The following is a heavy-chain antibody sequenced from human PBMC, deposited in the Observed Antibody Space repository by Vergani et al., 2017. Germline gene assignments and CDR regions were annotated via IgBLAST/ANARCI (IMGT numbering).Heavy chain of an antibody. CDR3: ARVQELYDFWSGYRVRYYYYMDV. CDR2: INHSGST. Sequence: QVQLQQWGAGLLKPSETLSLTCAVYGGSFSGYYWSWIRKPPGKGLEWIGEINHSGSTNYNPSLKSRVTISVDTSKNQFSLKLSSVTAADTAVYYCARVQELYDFWSGYRVRYYYYMDVGGKGTTVTVSS. CDR1: GGSFSGYY. V-gene: IGHV4-34*01. J-gene: IGHJ6*03. D-gene: IGHD3-3*01.